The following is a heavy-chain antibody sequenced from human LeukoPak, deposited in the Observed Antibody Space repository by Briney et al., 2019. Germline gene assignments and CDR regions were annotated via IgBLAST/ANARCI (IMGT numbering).Heavy chain of an antibody. D-gene: IGHD2-2*01. J-gene: IGHJ5*02. CDR1: GGSISSYY. Sequence: SETLSLTCTVSGGSISSYYWSWIRQPPGKGLEWIGYIYYSGSTNYNPSLKSRVTISVDTSKNQFSLKLSSVTAADTAVYYCARAGYCSSTSCYSNNNWFDPWGQGTLVTVSS. CDR2: IYYSGST. CDR3: ARAGYCSSTSCYSNNNWFDP. V-gene: IGHV4-59*12.